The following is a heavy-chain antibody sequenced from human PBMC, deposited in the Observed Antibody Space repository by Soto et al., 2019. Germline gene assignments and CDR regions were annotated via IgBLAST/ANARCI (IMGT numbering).Heavy chain of an antibody. D-gene: IGHD2-2*01. CDR3: ARHGLYCSSTSCYAFYFDY. Sequence: SETLSLTCTVSGGSISSSSYYWGWIRQPPGKGLEWIGSIYYSGSTYYNPSLKSRVTISVDTSKNQFSLKLSSVTAADTAVYYCARHGLYCSSTSCYAFYFDYWGQGTLVTVSS. J-gene: IGHJ4*02. CDR1: GGSISSSSYY. CDR2: IYYSGST. V-gene: IGHV4-39*01.